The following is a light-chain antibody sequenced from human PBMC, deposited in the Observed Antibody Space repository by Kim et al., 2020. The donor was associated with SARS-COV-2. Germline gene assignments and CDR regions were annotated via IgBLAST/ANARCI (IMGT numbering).Light chain of an antibody. V-gene: IGLV2-11*01. Sequence: QSALTQPRSVSGSPGQSVTISCTGTTSDVGGYNHVSWYQQHPGKAPKLMIYDVSMWPSGVPDRFSGSKSGNTASLTISGLQTEDESDYYCCSYAGSYTFLVFGTGTKVTVL. CDR1: TSDVGGYNH. J-gene: IGLJ1*01. CDR3: CSYAGSYTFLV. CDR2: DVS.